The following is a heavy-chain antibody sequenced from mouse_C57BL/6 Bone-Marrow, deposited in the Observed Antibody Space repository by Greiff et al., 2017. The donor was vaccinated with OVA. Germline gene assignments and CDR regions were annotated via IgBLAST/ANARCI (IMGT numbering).Heavy chain of an antibody. J-gene: IGHJ1*03. CDR1: GYAFSSSW. CDR3: ARGGTVVADWYFDV. CDR2: IYPGDGDT. Sequence: QVQLQQSGPELVKPGASVKISCKASGYAFSSSWMNWVKQRPGKGLEWIGRIYPGDGDTNYNGKFKGKATLTADKSSSTAYMQLGSVTSEDSAVYFCARGGTVVADWYFDVWGTGNTVTVSS. V-gene: IGHV1-82*01. D-gene: IGHD1-1*01.